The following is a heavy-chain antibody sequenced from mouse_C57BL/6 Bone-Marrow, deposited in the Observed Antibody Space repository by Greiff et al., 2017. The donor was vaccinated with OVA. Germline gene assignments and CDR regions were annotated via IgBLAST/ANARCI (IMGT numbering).Heavy chain of an antibody. CDR1: GFSLTSYG. CDR3: ARSNGRVGFGY. CDR2: IWGDGST. J-gene: IGHJ3*01. V-gene: IGHV2-3*01. Sequence: VQLQESGPGLVAPSQSLSITCAVSGFSLTSYGVSWVRQPPGKGLEWLGFIWGDGSTNYHSAPISRLCISKDNSKSQDFLELNSLQTEDTATYYCARSNGRVGFGYWGQGTLATVSA. D-gene: IGHD1-1*01.